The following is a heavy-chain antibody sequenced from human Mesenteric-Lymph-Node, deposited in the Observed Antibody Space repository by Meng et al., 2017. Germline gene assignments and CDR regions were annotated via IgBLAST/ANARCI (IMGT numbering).Heavy chain of an antibody. J-gene: IGHJ4*02. CDR2: IKADGSEK. Sequence: GESLKISCAASGFTFSSYWMNWVRQAPGKGLEWVANIKADGSEKNYVDSVKGRFTISRDNAKNSLFLQMNSLRVEDTAVYYCTTGGSVGPFDYWGQGTLVTVSS. CDR3: TTGGSVGPFDY. CDR1: GFTFSSYW. D-gene: IGHD3-10*01. V-gene: IGHV3-7*01.